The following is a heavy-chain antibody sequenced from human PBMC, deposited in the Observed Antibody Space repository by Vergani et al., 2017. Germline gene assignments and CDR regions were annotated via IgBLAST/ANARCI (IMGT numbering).Heavy chain of an antibody. V-gene: IGHV3-23*01. Sequence: EVQLLESGGGLVQPGGSLRLSCAASGFTFSSYAMSWVRQAPGKGLEWVSAISGSGGSTYYAASVKGRFTVSRDYSKNTLYLQMNSLSAEDTAVYYCAKEHFYALAVACTFYYWGQGTLVTVSS. D-gene: IGHD6-19*01. CDR2: ISGSGGST. CDR1: GFTFSSYA. J-gene: IGHJ4*02. CDR3: AKEHFYALAVACTFYY.